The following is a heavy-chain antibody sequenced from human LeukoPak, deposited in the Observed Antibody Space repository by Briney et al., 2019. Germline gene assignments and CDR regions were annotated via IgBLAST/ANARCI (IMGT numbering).Heavy chain of an antibody. CDR3: ARDEYGDFQGFDY. V-gene: IGHV4-59*13. Sequence: SETLSLTCSVSGASINSFYWNWIRQSPGKGLEWLGNIHYRGTTNYNPSLKSRVSLSLDTSKSQFALKVTSVTAADTAVYYCARDEYGDFQGFDYWGQGARVTVSS. D-gene: IGHD4-17*01. CDR1: GASINSFY. J-gene: IGHJ4*02. CDR2: IHYRGTT.